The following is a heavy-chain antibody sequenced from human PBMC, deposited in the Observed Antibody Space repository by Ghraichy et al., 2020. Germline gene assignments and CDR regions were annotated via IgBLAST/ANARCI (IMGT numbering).Heavy chain of an antibody. D-gene: IGHD1-1*01. V-gene: IGHV3-48*01. CDR2: ISKSSGTI. CDR1: GFTFSSYD. J-gene: IGHJ6*02. Sequence: GESLNISCVASGFTFSSYDMNWVRQAPGKGLEWVSYISKSSGTINYAPSVRGRFTISRDNKRNTMYLQMNSLRVEDTALYYCARDLDLLGAYYGMDVWGQGTAVTSSS. CDR3: ARDLDLLGAYYGMDV.